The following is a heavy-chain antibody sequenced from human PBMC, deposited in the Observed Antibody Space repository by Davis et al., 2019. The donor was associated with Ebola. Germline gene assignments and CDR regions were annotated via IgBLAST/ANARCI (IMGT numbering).Heavy chain of an antibody. CDR1: GFMFSTYA. J-gene: IGHJ4*02. V-gene: IGHV3-30*04. D-gene: IGHD3-16*02. CDR3: AKDPRRLYDYIWGSYRSYYFDN. Sequence: GESLKISCAASGFMFSTYAMHWVRQAPGKGLEWVAVISKDGSSEDYADSLRGRFTISRDNAKNTLYLQMNSLRAEDTAVYYCAKDPRRLYDYIWGSYRSYYFDNWGQGTLVTVSS. CDR2: ISKDGSSE.